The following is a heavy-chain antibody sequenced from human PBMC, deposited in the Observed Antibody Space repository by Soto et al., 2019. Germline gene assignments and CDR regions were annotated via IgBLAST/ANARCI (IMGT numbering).Heavy chain of an antibody. V-gene: IGHV4-31*03. J-gene: IGHJ3*02. D-gene: IGHD3-22*01. CDR2: SYFRGNA. CDR1: GDSISRIDYY. CDR3: AREGGSYDSGGYLIRGAFDI. Sequence: QVQLQESGPGLVKPSQTLSLTCSVSGDSISRIDYYWTWIRQHPEKGLEWIGNSYFRGNAYYSPSLASRLTISVDTSKNQFSLKLTSVTAADTAVYYCAREGGSYDSGGYLIRGAFDIWGQGTMVTVSS.